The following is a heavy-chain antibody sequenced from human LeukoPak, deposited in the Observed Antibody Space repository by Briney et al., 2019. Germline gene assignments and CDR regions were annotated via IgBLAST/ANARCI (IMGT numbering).Heavy chain of an antibody. Sequence: RGSLRLSCAPSGFIFTEAWMNWVRQAPGEWPEWIGRVKSKSDGGTTDYVPSVKGRFTISRHHSKNTLFLHMNSLRADHTAVYYCAKDGRWLEHHFDYWGQGTLVTLSS. CDR1: GFIFTEAW. CDR2: VKSKSDGGTT. D-gene: IGHD5-24*01. CDR3: AKDGRWLEHHFDY. J-gene: IGHJ4*02. V-gene: IGHV3-15*01.